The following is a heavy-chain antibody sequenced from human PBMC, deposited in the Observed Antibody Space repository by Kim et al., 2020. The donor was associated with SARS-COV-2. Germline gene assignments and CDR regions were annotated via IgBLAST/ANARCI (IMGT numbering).Heavy chain of an antibody. D-gene: IGHD3-10*01. V-gene: IGHV3-23*01. J-gene: IGHJ4*01. CDR3: GNRREYGHDN. CDR1: GFNFRIYS. CDR2: ITGPGAT. Sequence: GGSLRLSCAASGFNFRIYSMSWVRQAPGKGLEWVSSITGPGATAYADSVRGRFTISRDNSKDTLYLQMNSLRAEDTAVYHCGNRREYGHDNCGHGTLV.